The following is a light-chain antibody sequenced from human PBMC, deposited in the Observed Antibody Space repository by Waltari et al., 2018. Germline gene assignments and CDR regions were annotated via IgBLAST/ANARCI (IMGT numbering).Light chain of an antibody. CDR3: HSLDSSGNVL. J-gene: IGLJ2*01. Sequence: SSELTQDPAVSVALGQTVRITCQGASLRTYYVSWFHQKPGQAPALVIYGKNNRPSGIPDRFSASSSGSAASLTIIGAQAEDEADFYCHSLDSSGNVLIGGGTKLTVV. CDR2: GKN. V-gene: IGLV3-19*01. CDR1: SLRTYY.